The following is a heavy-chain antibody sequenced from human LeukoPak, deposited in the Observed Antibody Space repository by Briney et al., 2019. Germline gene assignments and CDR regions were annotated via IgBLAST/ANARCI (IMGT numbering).Heavy chain of an antibody. CDR2: IKQDGSEK. D-gene: IGHD1-26*01. CDR1: GFTFSSYW. V-gene: IGHV3-7*01. J-gene: IGHJ4*02. CDR3: ARDPYKGATTTSPIDY. Sequence: GGSLRLSCAASGFTFSSYWMSWVRQAPGKGREWVANIKQDGSEKYYVDSVKGRFTISRDNAKNSLYLQMNSLRAEDTAVYYCARDPYKGATTTSPIDYWGQGTLVTVSS.